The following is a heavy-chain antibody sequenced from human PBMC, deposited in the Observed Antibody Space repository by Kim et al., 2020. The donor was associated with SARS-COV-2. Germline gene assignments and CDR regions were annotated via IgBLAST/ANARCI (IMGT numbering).Heavy chain of an antibody. CDR3: ARVLGGRRLVDP. V-gene: IGHV3-11*01. J-gene: IGHJ5*02. CDR1: GFTFSDHY. CDR2: IGTRHNI. D-gene: IGHD2-15*01. Sequence: GGSLRLSCAASGFTFSDHYMGWIRQAPGKGLEWVSYIGTRHNIYYTDSTRGRFTVSRDNAKNSLYLQIDSLRPDDTTVYYCARVLGGRRLVDPWGHGTL.